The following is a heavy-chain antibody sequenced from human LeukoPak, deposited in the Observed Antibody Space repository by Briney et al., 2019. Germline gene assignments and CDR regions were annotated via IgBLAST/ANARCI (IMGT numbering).Heavy chain of an antibody. Sequence: GSLRLSCAASGFTFSNHDMNWVRQAPGKGLEWLGFIYYSGSTSYNPSLKSRVTISVDTSKNQFSRKLSSVTAADAAVYYCASYSGSTVKFDYWGQGTLVTVSS. CDR2: IYYSGST. J-gene: IGHJ4*02. CDR3: ASYSGSTVKFDY. V-gene: IGHV4-59*11. D-gene: IGHD1-26*01. CDR1: GFTFSNHD.